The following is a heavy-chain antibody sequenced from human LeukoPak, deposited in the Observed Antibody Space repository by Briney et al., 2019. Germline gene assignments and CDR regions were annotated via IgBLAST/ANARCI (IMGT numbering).Heavy chain of an antibody. V-gene: IGHV1-46*03. D-gene: IGHD1-26*01. Sequence: ASVKVSCKASGYSFTNYYIHWVRQAPGQGLEWMGIINPSGGSTSYAQKFQGRVTMTRDTSTSTVYMEVSSLRSEDTAVYHCTRDIEATVGAGVFDYWGQGTLVTVSS. CDR2: INPSGGST. J-gene: IGHJ4*02. CDR3: TRDIEATVGAGVFDY. CDR1: GYSFTNYY.